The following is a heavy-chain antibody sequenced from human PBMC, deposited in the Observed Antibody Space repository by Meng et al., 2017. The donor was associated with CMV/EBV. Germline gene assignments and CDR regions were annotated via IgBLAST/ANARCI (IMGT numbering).Heavy chain of an antibody. V-gene: IGHV3-48*03. CDR3: ARGATVTSYYYYYGMDV. J-gene: IGHJ6*02. CDR1: GFTFSSYG. Sequence: GGSLRLSCAASGFTFSSYGMNWVRQAPGKGLEWVSYISSSGSTIYYADSVKGRFSISRDNAKNSLYLQMNSLRAEDTAVYYCARGATVTSYYYYYGMDVWGQGTTVTVSS. CDR2: ISSSGSTI. D-gene: IGHD4-11*01.